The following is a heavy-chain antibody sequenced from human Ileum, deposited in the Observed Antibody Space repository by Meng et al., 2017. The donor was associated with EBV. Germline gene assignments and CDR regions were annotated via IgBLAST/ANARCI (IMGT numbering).Heavy chain of an antibody. V-gene: IGHV4-4*02. CDR1: GGAISSSNW. CDR3: ARESYSDSSGYYSLDY. J-gene: IGHJ4*02. D-gene: IGHD3-22*01. CDR2: IHHTEST. Sequence: HVPFDEPCRGLRKPSGTLSLPGAVSGGAISSSNWCSWVRQAPGKGLEWIGEIHHTESTNYNPSLKSRVTISVDKSKNQFSLKLSSVAAADTAVYYCARESYSDSSGYYSLDYWGQGSLVTVSS.